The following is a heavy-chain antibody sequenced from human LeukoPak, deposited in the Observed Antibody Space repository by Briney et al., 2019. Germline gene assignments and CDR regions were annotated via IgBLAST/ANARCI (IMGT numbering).Heavy chain of an antibody. CDR2: ISYDGSNK. CDR1: GFTFSSYA. D-gene: IGHD5-18*01. CDR3: ARDPATWIQLWFGWFDP. J-gene: IGHJ5*02. V-gene: IGHV3-30-3*01. Sequence: PGGSLRLSCAASGFTFSSYAMHWVRQAPGKGLEWVAVISYDGSNKYYADSVKGRFTISRDNSKNTLYLQMNSLRAEDTAVYCCARDPATWIQLWFGWFDPWGQGTLVAVSS.